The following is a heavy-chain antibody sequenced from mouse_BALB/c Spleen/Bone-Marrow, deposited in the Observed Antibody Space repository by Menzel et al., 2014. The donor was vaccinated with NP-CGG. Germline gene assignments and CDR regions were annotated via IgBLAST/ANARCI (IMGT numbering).Heavy chain of an antibody. Sequence: VQLKQSGPELVKPGASVKITCKTSGYTFTEYTMHWVRQSHGKSLEWIGGINPNNGGTSYNQKFKGKATLDIDKSSSTAYMERRSLTSEDSAVCYCTRSNSFYDMNYWGQGTSVTVSS. CDR3: TRSNSFYDMNY. CDR2: INPNNGGT. CDR1: GYTFTEYT. D-gene: IGHD2-5*01. J-gene: IGHJ4*01. V-gene: IGHV1-22*01.